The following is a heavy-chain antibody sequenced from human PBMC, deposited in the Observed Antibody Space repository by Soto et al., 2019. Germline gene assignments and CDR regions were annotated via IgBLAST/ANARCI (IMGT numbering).Heavy chain of an antibody. Sequence: WTWIRQHPGKGLEWVGYIYYSGETSYNPSLKSRLTISVDTSKNRFSLNLSSVTAADTAVYYCARDRGGENYYYGMDVWGQGTTVTVSS. CDR2: IYYSGET. CDR3: ARDRGGENYYYGMDV. J-gene: IGHJ6*02. D-gene: IGHD3-16*01. V-gene: IGHV4-31*02.